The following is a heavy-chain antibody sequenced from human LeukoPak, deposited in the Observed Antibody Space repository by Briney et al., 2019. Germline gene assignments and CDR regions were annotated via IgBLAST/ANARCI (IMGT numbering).Heavy chain of an antibody. CDR1: GFTFDDYA. Sequence: GGSLRLSCAASGFTFDDYAMHWVRQAPGKGLEWVSGISWNSGSIGYADSVKGRFTISRDNAKNSLYLQMNSLRAEDTAVYYCAKHRDNGDSSGYHDFDFWGQGTLVTVSS. J-gene: IGHJ4*02. CDR2: ISWNSGSI. CDR3: AKHRDNGDSSGYHDFDF. D-gene: IGHD3-22*01. V-gene: IGHV3-9*01.